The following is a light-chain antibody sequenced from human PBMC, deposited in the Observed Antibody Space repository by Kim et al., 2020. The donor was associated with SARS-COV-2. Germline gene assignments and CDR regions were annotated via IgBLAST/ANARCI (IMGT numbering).Light chain of an antibody. V-gene: IGKV3-20*01. Sequence: EIVLTQSPGTLSLFPGERATLSCRASQSVSTTYLGWYQQKPGQAPRLLIYGASSRATGIPDRFSGSGSGTDFTLTISRLEPEDFAVYYCQLYGGGLAFGGGTKVDIK. J-gene: IGKJ4*01. CDR1: QSVSTTY. CDR2: GAS. CDR3: QLYGGGLA.